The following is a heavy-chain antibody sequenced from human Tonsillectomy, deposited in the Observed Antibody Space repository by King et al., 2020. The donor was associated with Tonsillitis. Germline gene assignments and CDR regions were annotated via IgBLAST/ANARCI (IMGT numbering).Heavy chain of an antibody. D-gene: IGHD2-15*01. CDR1: GGTFSSYA. CDR3: ATALEDIVEVVAATSDAFDI. Sequence: HVQLVESGAEVKKPGSSVKVSCKASGGTFSSYAISWVRQAPGQGLEWMGGIIPIFGTAKYAQKFQGRVTITADESTSTAYMELSSLRSEDTAVYYCATALEDIVEVVAATSDAFDIWGQGTMVTVSS. J-gene: IGHJ3*02. V-gene: IGHV1-69*01. CDR2: IIPIFGTA.